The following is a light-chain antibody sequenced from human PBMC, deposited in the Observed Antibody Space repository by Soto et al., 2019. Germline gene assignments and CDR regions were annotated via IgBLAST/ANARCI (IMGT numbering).Light chain of an antibody. J-gene: IGKJ5*01. V-gene: IGKV3-20*01. CDR3: QQYGTSEII. Sequence: VLTQSPGTPSLSPGERATLSCRASQSLTNRFIAWYQQKPGQAPRLLMYDTSSRASGIPDRFSGSVSGTDGTLTISRLEKEDGSVFYCQQYGTSEIIFGQGTRLEIK. CDR2: DTS. CDR1: QSLTNRF.